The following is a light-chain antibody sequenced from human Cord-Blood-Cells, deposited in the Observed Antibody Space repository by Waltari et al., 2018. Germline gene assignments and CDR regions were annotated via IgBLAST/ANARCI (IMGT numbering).Light chain of an antibody. CDR2: DVS. CDR3: SSYTSSSTLV. V-gene: IGLV2-14*01. Sequence: QSALTQPASVSGSPGQSITISCTGTSSYVGGYNYVSWYQQHPGKAPKLMIYDVSKRPSGVSNRFSGSESGNTASLPISGLQAEDEADYYCSSYTSSSTLVFGGGTKLTVL. J-gene: IGLJ2*01. CDR1: SSYVGGYNY.